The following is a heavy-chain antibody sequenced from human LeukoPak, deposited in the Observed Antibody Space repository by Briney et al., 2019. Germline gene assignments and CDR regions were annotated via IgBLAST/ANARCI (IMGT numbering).Heavy chain of an antibody. CDR1: GYTFTGYY. D-gene: IGHD3-22*01. CDR2: INPNSGST. CDR3: ARGVGRYYDSSGSFDY. Sequence: ASVKVSCKASGYTFTGYYMHWVRQAPGQGLEWMGWINPNSGSTNYTQKFQGRVTMTRDTSISTAYMELSRLRSDDTAVYYCARGVGRYYDSSGSFDYWGQGTLVTVSS. V-gene: IGHV1-2*02. J-gene: IGHJ4*02.